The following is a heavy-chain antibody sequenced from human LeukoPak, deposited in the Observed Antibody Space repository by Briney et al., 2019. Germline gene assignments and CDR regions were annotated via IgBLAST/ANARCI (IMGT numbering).Heavy chain of an antibody. D-gene: IGHD3-10*01. CDR2: ISWNSGSI. CDR1: GFTFDDYA. CDR3: AKTDYYGSGRPYWYFDL. J-gene: IGHJ2*01. V-gene: IGHV3-9*01. Sequence: PGRSLRLSCAASGFTFDDYAMHWVRQAPGKGLEWVSGISWNSGSIGYADSVKGRFTISRDNAKNSLYLQMNSLRAEDTALYYCAKTDYYGSGRPYWYFDLWGRGTLVTVSS.